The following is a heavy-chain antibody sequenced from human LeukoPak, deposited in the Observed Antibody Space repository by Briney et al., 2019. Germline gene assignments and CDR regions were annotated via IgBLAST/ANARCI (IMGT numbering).Heavy chain of an antibody. CDR1: GFTYSSYA. Sequence: PGGSLRLSCAASGFTYSSYAMSWVRQAPGKGLEWVSAISGSGGSTYYADSVKGRFTISRDNSKNTLYLQMNSLRAEDTAVYYCAKDKEWELQSLDYWGQGTLVTVSS. J-gene: IGHJ4*02. CDR2: ISGSGGST. CDR3: AKDKEWELQSLDY. V-gene: IGHV3-23*01. D-gene: IGHD1-26*01.